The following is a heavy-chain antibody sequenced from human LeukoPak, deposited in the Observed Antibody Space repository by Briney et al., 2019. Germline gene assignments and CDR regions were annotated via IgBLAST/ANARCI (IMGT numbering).Heavy chain of an antibody. J-gene: IGHJ4*02. V-gene: IGHV1-3*01. Sequence: GASVKVSCKASGYTFSSYVMHWVRQAPGQSLEWMGWINAGSGNTEYAQKFKDRVTITRDTSASIAYMELNSLRSEDTAVYYCARDTFGTSRPIEYWGQGTLVTVSS. CDR3: ARDTFGTSRPIEY. D-gene: IGHD2/OR15-2a*01. CDR1: GYTFSSYV. CDR2: INAGSGNT.